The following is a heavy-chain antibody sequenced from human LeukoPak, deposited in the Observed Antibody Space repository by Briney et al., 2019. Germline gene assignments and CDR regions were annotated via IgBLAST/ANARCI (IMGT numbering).Heavy chain of an antibody. CDR1: GGSISSGDDY. Sequence: SETLSLTCTVSGGSISSGDDYWSWIRQPPGKGLECIGYIYYSGSTNYNPSLKSRVTISVDTSKNQFSLKLSSVTAADTAVYYCASMPYDFWSGYGYYYMDVWGKGTTVTVSS. J-gene: IGHJ6*03. D-gene: IGHD3-3*01. CDR2: IYYSGST. CDR3: ASMPYDFWSGYGYYYMDV. V-gene: IGHV4-30-4*08.